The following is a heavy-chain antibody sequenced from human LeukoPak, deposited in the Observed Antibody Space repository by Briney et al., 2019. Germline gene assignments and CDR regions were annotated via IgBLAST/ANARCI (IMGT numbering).Heavy chain of an antibody. Sequence: PGGSLRLSCAASGFTFKNYAMRWVRQAPGKGLEWASSISSTGSTFYADSVKGRFTISRDNSQDTMYLQMNSLTADDTAVYYCAKGMSSGWYYFDYWGQGTLVTVSS. J-gene: IGHJ4*02. CDR1: GFTFKNYA. V-gene: IGHV3-23*01. CDR2: ISSTGST. CDR3: AKGMSSGWYYFDY. D-gene: IGHD6-19*01.